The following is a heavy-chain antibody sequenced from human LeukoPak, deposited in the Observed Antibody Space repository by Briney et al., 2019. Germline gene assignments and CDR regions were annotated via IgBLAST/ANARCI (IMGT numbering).Heavy chain of an antibody. CDR1: GVTFTSYA. D-gene: IGHD2-15*01. CDR3: AKATLPTCGGARCYYFDN. Sequence: GGSLRLSCAASGVTFTSYAMSWGRQTPGKGREWVSTFSGSVDTTYYADSVKGRFTISRDNSKNTLDLQMNSLGAEDTAVYYCAKATLPTCGGARCYYFDNWGQGTLVTVSS. V-gene: IGHV3-23*01. J-gene: IGHJ4*02. CDR2: FSGSVDTT.